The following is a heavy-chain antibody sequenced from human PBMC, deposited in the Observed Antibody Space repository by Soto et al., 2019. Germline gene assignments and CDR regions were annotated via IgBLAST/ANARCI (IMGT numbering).Heavy chain of an antibody. CDR1: VYTFTSYA. J-gene: IGHJ3*02. Sequence: XSVKVSCKASVYTFTSYAIHGVRQAPGQRLEWMGWINAGNGNTKYSQKFQGRVTITRDTSASTAYMELSSLRSEDTAVYYCARSLTNDAFDIWGQGTMVTVSS. V-gene: IGHV1-3*01. CDR2: INAGNGNT. CDR3: ARSLTNDAFDI. D-gene: IGHD2-8*01.